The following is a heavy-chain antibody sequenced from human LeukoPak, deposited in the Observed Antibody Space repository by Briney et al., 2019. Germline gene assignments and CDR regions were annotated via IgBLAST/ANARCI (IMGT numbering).Heavy chain of an antibody. Sequence: ASVKVSCKASGGTFSSYAISWVRQAPRQGLEWMGGIIPIFGTANYAQKFQGRVTITADESTSTAYMELSSLRSEDTAVYYCARVLYYDILTGYPHPEYYFDYWGQGTLVTVSS. CDR1: GGTFSSYA. V-gene: IGHV1-69*13. J-gene: IGHJ4*02. D-gene: IGHD3-9*01. CDR2: IIPIFGTA. CDR3: ARVLYYDILTGYPHPEYYFDY.